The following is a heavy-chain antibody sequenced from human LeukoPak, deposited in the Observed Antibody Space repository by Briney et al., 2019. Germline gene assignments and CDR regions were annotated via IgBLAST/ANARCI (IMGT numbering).Heavy chain of an antibody. CDR1: GGSFSGYY. CDR3: ARGSLEDDSSGYYFDY. J-gene: IGHJ4*02. CDR2: INHSGST. D-gene: IGHD3-22*01. V-gene: IGHV4-34*01. Sequence: SETLSLTCAVYGGSFSGYYWSWIRQPPGKGLEWIGEINHSGSTNYNPSLKSRVTISVDTSKNQFSLKLSSVTAADTAVYYCARGSLEDDSSGYYFDYWGQGTLVTVSS.